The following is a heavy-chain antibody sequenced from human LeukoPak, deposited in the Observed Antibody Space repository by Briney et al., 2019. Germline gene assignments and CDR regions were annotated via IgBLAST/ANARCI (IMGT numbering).Heavy chain of an antibody. CDR2: INPISGGT. D-gene: IGHD6-13*01. CDR1: GYTFTGYY. Sequence: ASVKVSCKASGYTFTGYYIHWVRQAPGQGLEWMGWINPISGGTKYAQKFQGRVTMTRDTSISTAYMELSRLRSDDTAVFYCARAVGSSWKDYYYYFMDVWGKGTTVTVSS. V-gene: IGHV1-2*02. CDR3: ARAVGSSWKDYYYYFMDV. J-gene: IGHJ6*03.